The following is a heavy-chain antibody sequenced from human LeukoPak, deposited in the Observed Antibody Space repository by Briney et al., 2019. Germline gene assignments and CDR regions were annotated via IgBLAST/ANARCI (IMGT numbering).Heavy chain of an antibody. CDR1: GFTFSSYW. Sequence: GGSLRLSCAASGFTFSSYWMHWVRQAPGKGLVWVSRINSDGSSTSYADSVKGRFTISRDDSRNTLYLQMNSLRGDDTAVYYCAKDVGKWESLHFFDYWGQGTLVTVSS. D-gene: IGHD1-26*01. CDR3: AKDVGKWESLHFFDY. V-gene: IGHV3-74*01. CDR2: INSDGSST. J-gene: IGHJ4*02.